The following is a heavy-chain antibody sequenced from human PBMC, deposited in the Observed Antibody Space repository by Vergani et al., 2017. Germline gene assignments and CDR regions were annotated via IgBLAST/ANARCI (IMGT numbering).Heavy chain of an antibody. CDR2: ISNTGHGT. D-gene: IGHD6-13*01. CDR3: AKDISSSERYLDF. J-gene: IGHJ4*02. V-gene: IGHV3-23*01. CDR1: GFGFSTHT. Sequence: EVQLLESGGGLVQPGGSLRLSCAASGFGFSTHTMTWVRQAPGKGLGWVTFISNTGHGTLYADAVKGRFTVSRDNSKNTVYLQMNSLRVEDTAIYYCAKDISSSERYLDFWGQGTLVTVSA.